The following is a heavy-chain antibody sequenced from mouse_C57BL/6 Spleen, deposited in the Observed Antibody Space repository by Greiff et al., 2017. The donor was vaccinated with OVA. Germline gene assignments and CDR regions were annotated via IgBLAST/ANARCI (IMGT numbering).Heavy chain of an antibody. J-gene: IGHJ4*01. CDR2: ICSGGSYT. CDR1: GFTFSSYG. D-gene: IGHD3-1*01. V-gene: IGHV5-6*01. Sequence: EVMLVESGGDLVKPGGSLKLSCAASGFTFSSYGMSWVRQTPDKRLEWVAHICSGGSYTYYPDSVKGRFTISRDNAKNTLYRQRSRLKSEDTAMYYGARHEREASGSYAMDDWGQGTSVTVSS. CDR3: ARHEREASGSYAMDD.